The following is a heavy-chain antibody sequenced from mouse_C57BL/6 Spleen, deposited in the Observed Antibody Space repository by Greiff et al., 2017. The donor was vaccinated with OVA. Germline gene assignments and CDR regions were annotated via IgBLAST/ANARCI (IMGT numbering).Heavy chain of an antibody. Sequence: EVKLMESGGGLVKPGGSLKLSCAASGFTFSSYAMSWVRQTPEKRLEWVATISDGGSYTYYPDNVKGRFPISRDNAKNNLYLQMSHLKSEDTAMYYCARVITTVVATKREYYFDYWGQGTTLTVSS. CDR3: ARVITTVVATKREYYFDY. V-gene: IGHV5-4*03. J-gene: IGHJ2*01. D-gene: IGHD1-1*01. CDR2: ISDGGSYT. CDR1: GFTFSSYA.